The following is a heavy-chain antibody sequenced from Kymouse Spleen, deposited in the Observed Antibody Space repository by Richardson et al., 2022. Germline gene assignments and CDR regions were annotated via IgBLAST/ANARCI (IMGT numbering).Heavy chain of an antibody. CDR3: ARQDGSGSYDYYYYGMDV. D-gene: IGHD3-10*01. CDR2: IYYSGST. CDR1: GGSISSSSYY. J-gene: IGHJ6*02. V-gene: IGHV4-39*01. Sequence: QLQLQESGPGLVKPSETLSLTCTVSGGSISSSSYYWGWIRQPPGKGLEWIGSIYYSGSTYYNPSLKSRVTISVDTSKNQFSLKLSSVTAADTAVYYCARQDGSGSYDYYYYGMDVWGQGTTVTVSS.